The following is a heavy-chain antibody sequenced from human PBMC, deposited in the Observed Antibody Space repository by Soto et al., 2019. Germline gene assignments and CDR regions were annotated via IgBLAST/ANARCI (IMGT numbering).Heavy chain of an antibody. Sequence: GESLKISCQGSGYTFTNNWIGWVRQKPGKGLEWMGLIHPSDSDARYSPSFQGQVTFSADRSTSTAYLQWTRVQASNSAMYYCVRQGVRSSGWFDLWGQGTQVTVSS. V-gene: IGHV5-51*01. CDR3: VRQGVRSSGWFDL. D-gene: IGHD3-22*01. J-gene: IGHJ5*02. CDR1: GYTFTNNW. CDR2: IHPSDSDA.